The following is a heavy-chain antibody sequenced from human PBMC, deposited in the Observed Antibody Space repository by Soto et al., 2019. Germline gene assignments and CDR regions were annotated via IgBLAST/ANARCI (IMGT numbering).Heavy chain of an antibody. Sequence: EVQLVESGGGLVQPGGSLRLSCAASGFTFSSYWMHWVRQAPGKGLMWVSRIKTDGTDTHYADSVKGRFTISRDNAKNTLYLQMNSLRGEDTAVYYCARHRTRDWAYDIWGQGTMVIVSS. CDR1: GFTFSSYW. J-gene: IGHJ3*02. D-gene: IGHD3-9*01. CDR2: IKTDGTDT. CDR3: ARHRTRDWAYDI. V-gene: IGHV3-74*01.